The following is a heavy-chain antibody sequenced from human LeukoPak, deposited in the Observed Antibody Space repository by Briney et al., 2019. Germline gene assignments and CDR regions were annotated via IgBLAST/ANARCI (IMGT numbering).Heavy chain of an antibody. V-gene: IGHV3-23*01. J-gene: IGHJ4*02. CDR1: GFAFPNYA. CDR2: INNSGEKT. Sequence: GGSLRLSCATSGFAFPNYAMSWVRQAPGKGLEWVSNINNSGEKTYLADSVKGRFTISRDNSKNTLYLEMNSLRAEDTAVYYCAHGSMYQLDYWGQGTLVTVSS. D-gene: IGHD2-2*01. CDR3: AHGSMYQLDY.